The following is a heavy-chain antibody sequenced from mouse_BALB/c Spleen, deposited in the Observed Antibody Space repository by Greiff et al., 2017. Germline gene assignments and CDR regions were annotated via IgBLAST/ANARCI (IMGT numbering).Heavy chain of an antibody. V-gene: IGHV1-55*01. Sequence: QVQLKQPGAELVKPGTSVKLSCKASCYNFTSYWINWVKLRPGQGLEWIGDIYPGSGSTNYNEKFKSKATLTVDTSSSTAYMQLSSLASEDSALYYCASGWAAMDYGGQGTSVTVSS. CDR3: ASGWAAMDY. CDR2: IYPGSGST. J-gene: IGHJ4*01. CDR1: CYNFTSYW. D-gene: IGHD2-3*01.